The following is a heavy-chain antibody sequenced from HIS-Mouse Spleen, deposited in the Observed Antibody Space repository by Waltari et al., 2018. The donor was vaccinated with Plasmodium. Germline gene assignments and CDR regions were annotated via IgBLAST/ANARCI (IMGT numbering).Heavy chain of an antibody. D-gene: IGHD3-22*01. CDR1: GFTFSSYA. V-gene: IGHV3-30-3*01. Sequence: QVQLVESGGGVVQPGRSLRLSCAASGFTFSSYAMHWVRQAPGKGLGWVAVISYDGSNKYYADSVKGRFTISRDNSKNTLYLQMNSLRAEDTAVYYCARDGLLIPNYYDSSGYYDWGQGTLVTVSS. CDR3: ARDGLLIPNYYDSSGYYD. CDR2: ISYDGSNK. J-gene: IGHJ4*02.